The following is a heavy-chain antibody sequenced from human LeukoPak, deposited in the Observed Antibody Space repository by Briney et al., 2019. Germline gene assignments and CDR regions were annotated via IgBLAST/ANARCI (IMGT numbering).Heavy chain of an antibody. D-gene: IGHD3-3*01. CDR2: VHLDGRT. Sequence: SETLSLTCGVSGGSVTSTNWWTWVRQPPGKGLEWIGEVHLDGRTNYNPSLKSRLAMSVDLSENHISLKLTSVTAADTAVYYCAREGGFYRPLDYSGQGTLVTVSS. V-gene: IGHV4-4*02. J-gene: IGHJ4*02. CDR1: GGSVTSTNW. CDR3: AREGGFYRPLDY.